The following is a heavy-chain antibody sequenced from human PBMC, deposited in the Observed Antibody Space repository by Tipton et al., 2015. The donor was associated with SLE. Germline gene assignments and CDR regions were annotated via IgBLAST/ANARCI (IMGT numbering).Heavy chain of an antibody. CDR3: ARGGGSPSY. D-gene: IGHD2-15*01. Sequence: LRLSCAVSGGSISSGGYSWSWIRQPPGKGLEWIGYIYHSGSTYYNPSLKSRVTISVDMSKNQFSLKLTSVTAADTAVYYCARGGGSPSYWGQGTLVTVSS. CDR2: IYHSGST. J-gene: IGHJ4*02. CDR1: GGSISSGGYS. V-gene: IGHV4-30-2*01.